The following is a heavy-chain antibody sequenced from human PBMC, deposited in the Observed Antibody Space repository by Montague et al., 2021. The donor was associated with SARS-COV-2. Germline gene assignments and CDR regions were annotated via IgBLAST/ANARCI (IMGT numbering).Heavy chain of an antibody. CDR2: VIHSGTT. CDR3: ASGEFFYYGSGNYYRSALDD. V-gene: IGHV4-34*12. D-gene: IGHD3-10*01. CDR1: GASFSGYY. J-gene: IGHJ6*02. Sequence: SETLSLTCHVYGASFSGYYWSWVRQSPGKGLEWIGEVIHSGTTNCNPSLKGRVTISIDSSNDRFSLRLTSLTAADTGVYYCASGEFFYYGSGNYYRSALDDWGQGTTVTVSS.